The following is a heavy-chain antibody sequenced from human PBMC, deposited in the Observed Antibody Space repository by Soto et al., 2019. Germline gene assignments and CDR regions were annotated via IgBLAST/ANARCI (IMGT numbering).Heavy chain of an antibody. Sequence: GVSVKVSCKASGYTFTSYGISWVRQAPGQGLEWMGWISAYNGNTNYAQKLQGRVTMTTDTSTSTAYMELRSLRSDDTAVYYCARDPGIQLWAYYYYYGMDVWGQGTTVTAP. V-gene: IGHV1-18*01. CDR3: ARDPGIQLWAYYYYYGMDV. J-gene: IGHJ6*02. D-gene: IGHD5-18*01. CDR1: GYTFTSYG. CDR2: ISAYNGNT.